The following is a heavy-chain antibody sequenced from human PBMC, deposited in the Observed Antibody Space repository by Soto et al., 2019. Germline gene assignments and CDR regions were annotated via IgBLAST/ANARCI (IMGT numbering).Heavy chain of an antibody. CDR1: GFTFSSYG. J-gene: IGHJ6*02. V-gene: IGHV3-33*01. CDR3: VRDGGPFNWGLPSTRYYYYGMDV. CDR2: IWYDGSNK. D-gene: IGHD7-27*01. Sequence: QVQLVESGGGVVQPGRSLRLSCAASGFTFSSYGMHWVRQAPGKGLEWVAVIWYDGSNKYYADSVKGRFTISRDNSKNTLYLQMNSLRAEDTAVYYCVRDGGPFNWGLPSTRYYYYGMDVWGQGTTVTVSS.